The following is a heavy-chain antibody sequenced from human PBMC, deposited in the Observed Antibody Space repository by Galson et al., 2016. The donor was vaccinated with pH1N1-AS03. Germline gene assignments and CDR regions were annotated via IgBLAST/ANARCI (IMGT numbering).Heavy chain of an antibody. CDR1: GFSLTTSGMC. CDR3: ARGYSGSYFHWFDP. V-gene: IGHV2-70*11. CDR2: IDWDDDK. Sequence: PALVKPTQTLTVTCTFSGFSLTTSGMCVSWIRQPPGKALEWLARIDWDDDKYYTTSLNTRLTISQDTSKNQVVLTMTDMDTVDTATYYCARGYSGSYFHWFDPWGQGTLVTVSS. D-gene: IGHD1-26*01. J-gene: IGHJ5*02.